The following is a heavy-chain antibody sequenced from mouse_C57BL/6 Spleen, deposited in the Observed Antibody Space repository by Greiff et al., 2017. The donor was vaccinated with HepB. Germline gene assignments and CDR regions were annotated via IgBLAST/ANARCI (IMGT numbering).Heavy chain of an antibody. J-gene: IGHJ4*01. D-gene: IGHD3-2*02. Sequence: EVKLVESGGGLVQPGGSLSLSCAASGFTFTDYYMSWVRQPPGKALEWLGFIRNKANGYTTEYSASVKGRFTISRDNSQSILYLQMNALRAEDSATYYCARSGSSGLHYYAMDYWGQGTSVTVSS. CDR3: ARSGSSGLHYYAMDY. CDR2: IRNKANGYTT. V-gene: IGHV7-3*01. CDR1: GFTFTDYY.